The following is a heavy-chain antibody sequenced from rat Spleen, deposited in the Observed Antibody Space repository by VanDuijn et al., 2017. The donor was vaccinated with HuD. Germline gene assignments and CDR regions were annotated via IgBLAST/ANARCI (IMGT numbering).Heavy chain of an antibody. CDR1: GFIFSNYG. V-gene: IGHV5S13*01. CDR2: ITNSGGSI. J-gene: IGHJ3*01. CDR3: ATGIHWFTY. Sequence: EVQLVESGGGLVQPGRPLKLSCVASGFIFSNYGMAWVRQAPTKGLEWVASITNSGGSIYYRDSVKGRFTVSRDNAKNSLYLQMDSLRSEDTATYYCATGIHWFTYWGQGTLVTVSS. D-gene: IGHD4-3*01.